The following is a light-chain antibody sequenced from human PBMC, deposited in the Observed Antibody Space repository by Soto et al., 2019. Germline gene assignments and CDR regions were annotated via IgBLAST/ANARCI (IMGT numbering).Light chain of an antibody. CDR1: QSVSSSY. Sequence: ESVLTQSPGTLSMSPGERATLSCRASQSVSSSYSAWYQQKPGQAPRLLIYGASRRATGIPDWFSGSGSGTDFTLTISRQEPEDFAVYYCQQYGSSPFTFRPGPKVDIK. V-gene: IGKV3-20*01. CDR2: GAS. J-gene: IGKJ3*01. CDR3: QQYGSSPFT.